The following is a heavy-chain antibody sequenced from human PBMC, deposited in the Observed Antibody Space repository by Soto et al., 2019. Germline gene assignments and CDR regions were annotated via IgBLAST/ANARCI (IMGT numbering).Heavy chain of an antibody. Sequence: QVQLVQSGAEVKKPGSSVKVSCKASGGTFSSYAISWVRQAPGQGLEWMGGIIPIFGTANYAQKFQGRVTITADESTSTAYMELSSLRSEDTAVYYCARVGVSSYYYGSVSYYPAPYWGQGTLVTVSS. CDR3: ARVGVSSYYYGSVSYYPAPY. D-gene: IGHD3-10*01. V-gene: IGHV1-69*01. CDR1: GGTFSSYA. J-gene: IGHJ4*02. CDR2: IIPIFGTA.